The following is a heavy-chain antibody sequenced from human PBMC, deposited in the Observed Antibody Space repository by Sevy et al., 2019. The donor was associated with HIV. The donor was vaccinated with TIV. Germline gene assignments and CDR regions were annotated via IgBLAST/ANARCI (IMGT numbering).Heavy chain of an antibody. V-gene: IGHV3-23*01. D-gene: IGHD5-18*01. CDR2: ISGSGNSA. J-gene: IGHJ4*02. CDR3: AKGGRSYGDSYFDH. CDR1: GFTFSISA. Sequence: GGSLRLSCAASGFTFSISAMTWVRQAPGKGLEWVSVISGSGNSAYYADSVKGRFTISRDNSKNTLSLQMNSLRAEDTAVYYCAKGGRSYGDSYFDHWGQGTLVTSPQ.